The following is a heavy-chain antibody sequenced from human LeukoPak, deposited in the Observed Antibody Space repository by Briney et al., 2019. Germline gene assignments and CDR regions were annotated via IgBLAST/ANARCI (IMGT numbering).Heavy chain of an antibody. CDR1: GLTFSNYA. CDR2: ISGSGGNT. CDR3: AKQHVEGSSSWYFGRTKGWLDP. J-gene: IGHJ5*02. V-gene: IGHV3-23*01. D-gene: IGHD6-13*01. Sequence: GSLRLSCAASGLTFSNYAMNWVRQAPGKGLEWVSTISGSGGNTFYADSMKGRFTISRDNSRNTLYLQMNSLRAEDTAVYHCAKQHVEGSSSWYFGRTKGWLDPWGQGTLVTVSS.